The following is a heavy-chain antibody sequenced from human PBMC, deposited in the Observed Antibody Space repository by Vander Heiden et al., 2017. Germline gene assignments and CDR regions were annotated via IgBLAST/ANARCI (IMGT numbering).Heavy chain of an antibody. V-gene: IGHV3-23*01. CDR2: ISGSGGST. CDR1: GVTFSSDA. D-gene: IGHD6-19*01. Sequence: EVQLLESGGGLVQPGGSLRLSCAASGVTFSSDAMSWVRQAPGKGLEWVSAISGSGGSTYYADSVKGRFTISRDNSKNTLYLQMNSLRAEDTAVYYCAKPRSVAGIIYFQHWGQGTLVTVSS. CDR3: AKPRSVAGIIYFQH. J-gene: IGHJ1*01.